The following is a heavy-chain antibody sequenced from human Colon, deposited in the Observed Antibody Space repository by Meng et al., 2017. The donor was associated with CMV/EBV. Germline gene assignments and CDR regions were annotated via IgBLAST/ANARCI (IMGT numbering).Heavy chain of an antibody. CDR3: VRSLDDASGQFRDY. D-gene: IGHD3-3*01. CDR2: IIPYSGHT. V-gene: IGHV1-18*01. J-gene: IGHJ4*02. Sequence: ASAMVSCKASGYTFTTFGISWVLQAPGQGPEWMGWIIPYSGHTNSAQKFQGRLSLTTDTSTSTAYMDLRSLRTDDTAVYYCVRSLDDASGQFRDYWGQGTLVTVSS. CDR1: GYTFTTFG.